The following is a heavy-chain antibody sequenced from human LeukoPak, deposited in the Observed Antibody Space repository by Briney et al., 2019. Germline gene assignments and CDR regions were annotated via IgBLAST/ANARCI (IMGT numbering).Heavy chain of an antibody. CDR2: IWFDGSKT. V-gene: IGHV3-33*01. CDR3: ERVLWPTSFNNIRCPSFDY. J-gene: IGHJ4*02. CDR1: GFTFSSYG. D-gene: IGHD2/OR15-2a*01. Sequence: PGRSLRLSCGASGFTFSSYGMHWVRQPPGKGLEWVAVIWFDGSKTYYADSVKGRFTISRDNSKNTVYLQVNSLRVEDTAVYYCERVLWPTSFNNIRCPSFDYWGQGALVTVSS.